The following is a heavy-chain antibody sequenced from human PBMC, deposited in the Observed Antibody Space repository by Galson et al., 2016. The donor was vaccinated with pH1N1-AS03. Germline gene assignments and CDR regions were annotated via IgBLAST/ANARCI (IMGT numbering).Heavy chain of an antibody. CDR2: INHSGNT. CDR3: ARAYGYGDYGIDH. D-gene: IGHD4-17*01. V-gene: IGHV4-34*01. J-gene: IGHJ4*02. Sequence: ETLSLTCAAYVGFFSGYYYSWLRQPPEQGLEWVGVINHSGNTNYNPSLKSRVTISVDTSKNPFSLKLTAVTAADTAVYSCARAYGYGDYGIDHWGQGTLVTVSS. CDR1: VGFFSGYY.